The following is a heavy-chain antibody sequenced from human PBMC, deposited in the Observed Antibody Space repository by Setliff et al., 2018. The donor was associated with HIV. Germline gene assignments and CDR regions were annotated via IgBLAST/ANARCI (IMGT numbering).Heavy chain of an antibody. CDR1: GYTFTNYG. J-gene: IGHJ5*02. V-gene: IGHV1-18*01. CDR2: ISAYSGNT. CDR3: ARAEYYEYVWGSYPDSWSDP. D-gene: IGHD3-16*02. Sequence: GASVKVSCKASGYTFTNYGISWVRQAPGQGLEWMGWISAYSGNTHYAQKYQGRVTMTTDTSTSTAYMELRSLRSHDTAVCYCARAEYYEYVWGSYPDSWSDPWGQGTLVTVSS.